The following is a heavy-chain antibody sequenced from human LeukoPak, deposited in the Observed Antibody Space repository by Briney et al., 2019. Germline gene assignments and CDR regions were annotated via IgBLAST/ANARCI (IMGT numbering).Heavy chain of an antibody. Sequence: PGGSLRLSCAASGVTFSKLAMHWVRQAPGKGLEWVAVISHHGSDQFYADSVKGRFTISRDNSKNTLFLQMNSLGAEDTAVYYCAAQPCSVGRCYLDYWGQGTLVTVSS. CDR2: ISHHGSDQ. CDR3: AAQPCSVGRCYLDY. J-gene: IGHJ4*02. D-gene: IGHD2-15*01. V-gene: IGHV3-30*04. CDR1: GVTFSKLA.